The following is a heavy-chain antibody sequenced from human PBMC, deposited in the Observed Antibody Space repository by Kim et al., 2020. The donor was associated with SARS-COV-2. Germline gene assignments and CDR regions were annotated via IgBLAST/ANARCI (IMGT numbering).Heavy chain of an antibody. V-gene: IGHV4-31*03. CDR1: GGSISSGGYY. J-gene: IGHJ6*02. Sequence: SETLSLTCTVSGGSISSGGYYWSWIRQHPGKGLEWIGYIYYSGSTYYNPSLKSRVTISVDTSKNQFSLKLSSVTAADTAVYYCASSPSPPLGFGDYYYGMDVWGQGTTVTVSS. CDR3: ASSPSPPLGFGDYYYGMDV. CDR2: IYYSGST. D-gene: IGHD3-16*01.